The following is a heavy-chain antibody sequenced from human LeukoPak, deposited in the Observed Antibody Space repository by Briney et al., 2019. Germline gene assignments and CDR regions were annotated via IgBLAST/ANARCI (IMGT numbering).Heavy chain of an antibody. J-gene: IGHJ4*02. D-gene: IGHD3-22*01. CDR1: GDSISSYY. CDR2: IYYSGST. Sequence: SETLSLTCTVSGDSISSYYWSWIRQPPGKGLEWIGYIYYSGSTNYNPSLKSRVTISVDTSKNQFSLKLSSVTAADTAVYYCATSSANYDSSGYPADWGQGTLVTVSS. CDR3: ATSSANYDSSGYPAD. V-gene: IGHV4-59*08.